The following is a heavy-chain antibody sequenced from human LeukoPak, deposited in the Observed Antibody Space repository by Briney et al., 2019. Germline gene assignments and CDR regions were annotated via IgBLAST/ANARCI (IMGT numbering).Heavy chain of an antibody. CDR1: GGSFSGYY. CDR2: INHSGST. D-gene: IGHD5-12*01. CDR3: ARHAVATHIDY. V-gene: IGHV4-34*01. J-gene: IGHJ4*02. Sequence: SETLSLTCAVYGGSFSGYYWSWIRQPPGKGLEWIGEINHSGSTNYNPSLKSRVTISVDTSKNQFSLKLSSVTAADTAVYYCARHAVATHIDYWGQGTLVTVSS.